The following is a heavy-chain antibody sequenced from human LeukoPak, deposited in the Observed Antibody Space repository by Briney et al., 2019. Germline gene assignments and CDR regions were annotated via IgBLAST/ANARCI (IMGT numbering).Heavy chain of an antibody. J-gene: IGHJ4*02. V-gene: IGHV1-46*01. D-gene: IGHD6-19*01. CDR2: INPSGGST. Sequence: ASVKVSCKASGYTFTSYYMHWVRQAPGQGLEWMGIINPSGGSTSYAQKFQGGVTMTRDMSTSTVYMELSSLRSEDTAVYYCAGDSSGWYAGVFDYWGQGTLVTVSS. CDR3: AGDSSGWYAGVFDY. CDR1: GYTFTSYY.